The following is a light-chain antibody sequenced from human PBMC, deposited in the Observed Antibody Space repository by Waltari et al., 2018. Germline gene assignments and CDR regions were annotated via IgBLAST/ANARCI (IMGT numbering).Light chain of an antibody. CDR1: NIGSRN. CDR3: QVWDSTNVL. CDR2: RDR. Sequence: SYELTQALSVSVAQGQTARITCGVPNIGSRNVNWYPLQPGQAPVLVIYRDRNRPSGIPERFSGYNSLNTATLTISRAQVGDEGDYFCQVWDSTNVLFGGGTKLTVL. V-gene: IGLV3-9*01. J-gene: IGLJ2*01.